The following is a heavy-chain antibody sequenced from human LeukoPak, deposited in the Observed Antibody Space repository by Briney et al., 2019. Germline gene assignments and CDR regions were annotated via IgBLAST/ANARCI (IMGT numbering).Heavy chain of an antibody. CDR1: GFTFSSYS. V-gene: IGHV3-48*01. J-gene: IGHJ5*02. CDR2: ISSSSSTI. CDR3: ARDSYPSGIAAAGIVAGDP. D-gene: IGHD6-13*01. Sequence: GGSLRLSCAASGFTFSSYSMNWVRQAPGKGLEWVSYISSSSSTIYYVDSVKGRFTISRDNAKNSLYLQMNSLRAEDTAVYYCARDSYPSGIAAAGIVAGDPWGQGTLVTVSS.